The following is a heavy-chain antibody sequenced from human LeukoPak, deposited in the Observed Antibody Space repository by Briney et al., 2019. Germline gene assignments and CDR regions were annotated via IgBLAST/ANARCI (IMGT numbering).Heavy chain of an antibody. Sequence: ASVKVSCKVSGYTLTELSMHWVRQAPGKGLEWMGGFDPEDGETIYAQKFQGRVTMTEDTSTDTAYMELSSLRSEDTAVYYCAPYFYGDEDLVDAFDIWGQGTMVTVSS. CDR2: FDPEDGET. J-gene: IGHJ3*02. CDR1: GYTLTELS. V-gene: IGHV1-24*01. CDR3: APYFYGDEDLVDAFDI. D-gene: IGHD4-17*01.